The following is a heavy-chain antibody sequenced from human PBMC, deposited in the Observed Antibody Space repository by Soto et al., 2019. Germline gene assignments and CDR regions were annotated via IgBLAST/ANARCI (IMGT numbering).Heavy chain of an antibody. D-gene: IGHD3-10*01. CDR2: INHSGST. Sequence: PSETLSLTCAVYGGSFSGYYWSWIRQPPGKGLEWIGEINHSGSTNYNPSLKSRVTISVDTSKNQFSLKLSSVTAADAAVYYCARGTRSVRHYYGSGSYYKGGYYYYYMDVWGKGTTVTVSS. J-gene: IGHJ6*03. V-gene: IGHV4-34*01. CDR3: ARGTRSVRHYYGSGSYYKGGYYYYYMDV. CDR1: GGSFSGYY.